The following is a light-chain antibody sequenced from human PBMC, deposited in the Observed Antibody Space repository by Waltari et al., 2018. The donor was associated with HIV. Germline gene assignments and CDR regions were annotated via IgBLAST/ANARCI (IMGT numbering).Light chain of an antibody. CDR2: AAS. CDR1: QSISTS. Sequence: DIQMTQSQSSLPASVGDRVTITCRAGQSISTSLNWYQQKPGKAPKLLIYAASRLQSGVPSRFSGSGSGTDFTLTISSLQPDDFASYYCQQTSSSISWTFGQGTKVDIK. CDR3: QQTSSSISWT. J-gene: IGKJ1*01. V-gene: IGKV1-39*01.